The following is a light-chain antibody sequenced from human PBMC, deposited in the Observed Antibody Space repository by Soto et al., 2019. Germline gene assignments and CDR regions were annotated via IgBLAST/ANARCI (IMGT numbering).Light chain of an antibody. CDR2: DVN. CDR1: SSDVGGYNY. CDR3: CSYAGRYIYV. J-gene: IGLJ1*01. Sequence: QSVLTQPRSVSGSPGQSVSISCTGTSSDVGGYNYVSWYQQHPGKAPKVMIYDVNKRPSGVPDRFSGSKSGNTASLTISGLQSEDEADYYCCSYAGRYIYVFGTGTKLTVL. V-gene: IGLV2-11*01.